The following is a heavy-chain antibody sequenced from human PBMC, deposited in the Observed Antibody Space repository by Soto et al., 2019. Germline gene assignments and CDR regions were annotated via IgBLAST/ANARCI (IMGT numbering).Heavy chain of an antibody. D-gene: IGHD3-3*01. CDR2: IKQDGSEK. V-gene: IGHV3-7*03. J-gene: IGHJ4*02. CDR1: GFTFSSYW. Sequence: GGSLRLSCAASGFTFSSYWMTWVRQAPGKGLEWVANIKQDGSEKYYVDSVKGRFTISRVNAKNSLYLQMNSLRAEDTAVYFCARDYAESDFWTGYSYWGQGTLVTVSS. CDR3: ARDYAESDFWTGYSY.